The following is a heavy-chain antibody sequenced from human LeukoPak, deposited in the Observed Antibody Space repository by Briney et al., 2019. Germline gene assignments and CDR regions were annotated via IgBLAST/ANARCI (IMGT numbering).Heavy chain of an antibody. CDR3: AADPGHYGDYDFDY. CDR1: GFTFTSSA. Sequence: TSVKVSCKASGFTFTSSAVQWVRQAPGQRLEWIGWIVVGSGNTNYAQKFQERVTITRDMSTSTAYMELSSLRSEDTAVYYCAADPGHYGDYDFDYWGQGTLVTVSS. D-gene: IGHD4-17*01. CDR2: IVVGSGNT. J-gene: IGHJ4*02. V-gene: IGHV1-58*01.